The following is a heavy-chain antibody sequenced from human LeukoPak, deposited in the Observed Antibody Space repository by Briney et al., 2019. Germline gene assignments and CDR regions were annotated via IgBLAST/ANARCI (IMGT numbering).Heavy chain of an antibody. CDR3: ARVGDYGDYIDY. V-gene: IGHV3-21*01. Sequence: GGSLRLSCAASGFTFSGYSMNWVRQAPVKGLEWVSSISSSSSYTYYADSVKGRFTISRDNAKNSLYLQMNSLRAEDTAVYYCARVGDYGDYIDYWGQGTLVTVSS. CDR2: ISSSSSYT. CDR1: GFTFSGYS. D-gene: IGHD4-17*01. J-gene: IGHJ4*02.